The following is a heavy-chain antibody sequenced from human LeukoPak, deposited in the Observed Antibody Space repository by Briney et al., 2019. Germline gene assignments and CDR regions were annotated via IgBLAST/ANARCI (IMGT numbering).Heavy chain of an antibody. CDR2: ITSSSSYI. CDR1: GFTYSSYS. D-gene: IGHD1-26*01. Sequence: GGSLRLSCAASGFTYSSYSTNWVRQAPGKGLEWVSSITSSSSYIYYADSVKGRFTISRDNAKNSLFLQVNSLRAEDTALYYCARAGSGSYYTIFDYWGQGTLVTVSS. V-gene: IGHV3-21*01. CDR3: ARAGSGSYYTIFDY. J-gene: IGHJ4*02.